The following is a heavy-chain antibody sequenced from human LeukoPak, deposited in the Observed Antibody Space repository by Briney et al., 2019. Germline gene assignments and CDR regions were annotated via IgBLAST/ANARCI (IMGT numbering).Heavy chain of an antibody. D-gene: IGHD5-12*01. Sequence: GASVKVSCKASGYTFTNYGITWVRQAPGHGLEWMGWFSGYNGNTNYAQKLQGRVTMTADTSTSTASMERRSLRSDDTAVYYCARGSYSGYEDCWGQGTLVTVSS. V-gene: IGHV1-18*04. CDR1: GYTFTNYG. J-gene: IGHJ4*02. CDR3: ARGSYSGYEDC. CDR2: FSGYNGNT.